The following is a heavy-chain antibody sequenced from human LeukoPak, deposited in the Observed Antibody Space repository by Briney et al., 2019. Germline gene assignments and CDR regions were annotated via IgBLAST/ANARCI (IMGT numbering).Heavy chain of an antibody. V-gene: IGHV4-34*01. CDR1: GGSFSGYY. CDR2: INHSGST. CDR3: ARLDTYYYGSGREY. J-gene: IGHJ4*02. Sequence: SETLSLTCAVYGGSFSGYYWSWIRQPPGKGLEWIGEINHSGSTNYNPSLKSRVTISVDTSKNQFSLKLSSVTAADTAVYYCARLDTYYYGSGREYWGQGTLVTVSS. D-gene: IGHD3-10*01.